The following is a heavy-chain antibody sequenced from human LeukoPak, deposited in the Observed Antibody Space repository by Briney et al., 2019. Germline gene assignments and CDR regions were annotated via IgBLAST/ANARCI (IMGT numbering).Heavy chain of an antibody. J-gene: IGHJ5*02. CDR2: INSDGSGT. Sequence: GGSLRLSCAASGFTFSNYWMHWVRQAPGQGLVWVSRINSDGSGTSYADSVKGRFTISRDNAKNTLYLQMNSLRAEDTAVYYCARGYSSIIMSLFDPWGQGTLVTVSS. V-gene: IGHV3-74*01. CDR3: ARGYSSIIMSLFDP. CDR1: GFTFSNYW. D-gene: IGHD5-12*01.